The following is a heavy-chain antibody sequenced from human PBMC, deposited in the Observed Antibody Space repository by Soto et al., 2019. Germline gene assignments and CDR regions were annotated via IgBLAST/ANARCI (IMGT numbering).Heavy chain of an antibody. CDR2: IYYSGST. CDR3: ARGQLLYYYYYYMDV. D-gene: IGHD2-2*01. V-gene: IGHV4-59*01. J-gene: IGHJ6*03. Sequence: KPSETLSLTCTVSGGSISSYYWSWIRQPPGKGLEWIGYIYYSGSTNYNPSLKSRVTISVDTSKNQFSLKLSSVTAADTAVYYCARGQLLYYYYYYMDVWGKGTTVTVSS. CDR1: GGSISSYY.